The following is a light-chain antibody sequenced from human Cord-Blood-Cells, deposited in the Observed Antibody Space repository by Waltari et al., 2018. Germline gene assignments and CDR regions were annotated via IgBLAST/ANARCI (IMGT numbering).Light chain of an antibody. CDR2: EGS. CDR1: SSDVVSYNL. CDR3: CSYAGSSTYV. Sequence: QSALTQPASVSVSPGQSITISCTGTSSDVVSYNLFSWYQQHPGKAHKLMVYEGSKRPSGVANRFAGSKSGNTASLTISGLQAEDEADYYCCSYAGSSTYVFGTGTKVTVL. V-gene: IGLV2-23*01. J-gene: IGLJ1*01.